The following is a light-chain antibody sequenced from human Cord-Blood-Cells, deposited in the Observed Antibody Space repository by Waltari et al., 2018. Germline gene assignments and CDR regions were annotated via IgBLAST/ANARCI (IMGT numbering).Light chain of an antibody. Sequence: QSALTQPASVSGSPGQSVTISSTGTSSDVGSYNLLSWYQQHPGKAHNLMIYEVSKRPSGVSNRFSGSKSGNTASLTISGLQAEDDADYYCCSYAGSSTPYAFGTGTKVTVL. J-gene: IGLJ1*01. CDR3: CSYAGSSTPYA. CDR2: EVS. V-gene: IGLV2-23*02. CDR1: SSDVGSYNL.